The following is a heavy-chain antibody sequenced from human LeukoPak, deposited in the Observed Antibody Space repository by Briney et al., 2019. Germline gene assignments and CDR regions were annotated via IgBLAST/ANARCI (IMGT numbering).Heavy chain of an antibody. D-gene: IGHD3-10*01. V-gene: IGHV4-4*07. CDR1: GASINSDY. J-gene: IGHJ4*02. CDR3: VRGWAPRGEKSSFAS. Sequence: SETLSLTCTVSGASINSDYWTWVRPVAGKGLEWIGRIFASGSTNYNPYLRSRITISVDTSKNQFSLDLSSVTAADTGVYYCVRGWAPRGEKSSFASWGQGTLVTVSS. CDR2: IFASGST.